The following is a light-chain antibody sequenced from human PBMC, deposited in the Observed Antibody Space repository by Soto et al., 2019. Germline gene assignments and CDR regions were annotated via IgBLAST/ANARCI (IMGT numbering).Light chain of an antibody. CDR2: GAS. CDR1: QSVSTNY. CDR3: QQYGSAPPT. V-gene: IGKV3-20*01. J-gene: IGKJ1*01. Sequence: EIVLTQSPGTLSLSPGERATLSCRASQSVSTNYLAWYQRKPGQAPRLLIYGASSRATGIPDRFSGSGSGTDVPLTVTSLQPADVAVYCCQQYGSAPPTFGQGTKVEIK.